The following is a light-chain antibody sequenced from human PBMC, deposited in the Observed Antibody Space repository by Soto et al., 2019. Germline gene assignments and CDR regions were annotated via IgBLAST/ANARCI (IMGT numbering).Light chain of an antibody. Sequence: QSVLTQPPSVSGAPGQRVTISCTGSSSNIGAGYNVHWYQQVPGTAPKLLIYGDSNRPSGVPDRFSGSKSGTSASLAITGXXAEDEADYYCQSYDSSLSGWLFGGGTKLTVL. CDR2: GDS. V-gene: IGLV1-40*01. J-gene: IGLJ3*02. CDR3: QSYDSSLSGWL. CDR1: SSNIGAGYN.